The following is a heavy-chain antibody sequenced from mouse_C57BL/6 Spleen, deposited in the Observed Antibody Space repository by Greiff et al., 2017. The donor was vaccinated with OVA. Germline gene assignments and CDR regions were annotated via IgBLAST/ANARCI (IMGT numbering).Heavy chain of an antibody. CDR3: ARWGGGYYAMDY. V-gene: IGHV1-22*01. J-gene: IGHJ4*01. CDR2: INPNNGGT. CDR1: GYTFTDYY. Sequence: VQLKQSGPELVKPGASVKISCKASGYTFTDYYINWVKQRPGQGLEWIGYINPNNGGTSYNQKFKGKATLTVNKSSSTAYMELRSLTSEDSAVYYCARWGGGYYAMDYWGQGTSVTVSS.